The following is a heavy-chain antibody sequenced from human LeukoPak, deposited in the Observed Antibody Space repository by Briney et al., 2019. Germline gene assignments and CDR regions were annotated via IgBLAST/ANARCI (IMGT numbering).Heavy chain of an antibody. CDR1: GYTFTSYY. D-gene: IGHD1-26*01. CDR2: INPSGGST. V-gene: IGHV1-46*01. Sequence: ASVKVSCKASGYTFTSYYMHWVRQAPGRGLEWMGIINPSGGSTSYAQKFQGRVTMTRDMSTSTVYMELSSLRSEDTAAYYCARSYSTWWELKIDYWGQGTLVTVSS. CDR3: ARSYSTWWELKIDY. J-gene: IGHJ4*02.